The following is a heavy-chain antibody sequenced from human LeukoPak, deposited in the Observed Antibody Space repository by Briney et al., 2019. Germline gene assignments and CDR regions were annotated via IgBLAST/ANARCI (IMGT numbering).Heavy chain of an antibody. J-gene: IGHJ5*02. Sequence: GGSLRLSCSASGFTFSTYAMRWVRQAPGKGLEYVSAIGSNGGSTYYADSVKGIFTISRDNSKNTLYLQMSSLRAEDTAVYYCVKDQNYYGWFDPWGQGTLVTVSS. D-gene: IGHD3-10*01. CDR1: GFTFSTYA. CDR2: IGSNGGST. CDR3: VKDQNYYGWFDP. V-gene: IGHV3-64D*06.